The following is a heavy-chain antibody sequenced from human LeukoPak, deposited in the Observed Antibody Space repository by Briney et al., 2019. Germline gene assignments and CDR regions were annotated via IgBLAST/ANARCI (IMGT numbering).Heavy chain of an antibody. CDR3: ARGSSSAEYFQH. CDR2: IYYSGST. Sequence: SETLSLTCTVSGGSISSYYWSWIRQPPGKGLEWIGYIYYSGSTNYNPSLKSRVTISVDTSRNQFSLKLSSVTAADTAVYYCARGSSSAEYFQHWGQGTLVTVSS. CDR1: GGSISSYY. V-gene: IGHV4-59*01. J-gene: IGHJ1*01. D-gene: IGHD6-6*01.